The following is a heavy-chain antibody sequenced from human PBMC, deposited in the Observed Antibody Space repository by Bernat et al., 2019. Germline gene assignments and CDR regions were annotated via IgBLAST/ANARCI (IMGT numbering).Heavy chain of an antibody. Sequence: QVQLQESGPGLVKPSETLSLTCAVSGYSISSGYYWGWIRQPPGKGLEWIGSIYHSGSTYYNPSLKSRVTISVDTSKNQFSLKLRSVTAADTAVYYCARDLNDNPYSSGWYGYWGQGTLVTVSS. CDR2: IYHSGST. D-gene: IGHD6-19*01. J-gene: IGHJ4*02. V-gene: IGHV4-38-2*02. CDR1: GYSISSGYY. CDR3: ARDLNDNPYSSGWYGY.